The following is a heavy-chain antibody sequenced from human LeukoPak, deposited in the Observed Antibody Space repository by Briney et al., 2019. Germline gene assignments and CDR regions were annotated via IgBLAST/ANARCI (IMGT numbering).Heavy chain of an antibody. CDR1: GVTLSNYA. V-gene: IGHV3-23*01. J-gene: IGHJ6*02. CDR3: AKDALPTYYYDSSGYFRQAGYYYYGMDV. D-gene: IGHD3-22*01. Sequence: GGSLRLSCVASGVTLSNYAMSWARQAPGKGLEWVSAISGSGGSTYYADSVKGRFTISRDNSKNTLYLQMNSLRAEDTAVYYCAKDALPTYYYDSSGYFRQAGYYYYGMDVWGQGTTVTVSS. CDR2: ISGSGGST.